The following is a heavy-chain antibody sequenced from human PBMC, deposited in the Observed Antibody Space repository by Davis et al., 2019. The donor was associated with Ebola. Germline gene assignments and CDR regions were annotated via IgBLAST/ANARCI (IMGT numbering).Heavy chain of an antibody. V-gene: IGHV4-59*12. Sequence: MPSETLSLTCTVSGGSISSYYWSWIRQPPGKGLEWIGYIYYSGSTYYNPSLKSRVTISVDTSKNQFSLKLSSVTAADTAVYYCARGFSNIVVVPAASWFDPWGQGTLVTVSS. D-gene: IGHD2-2*01. CDR3: ARGFSNIVVVPAASWFDP. J-gene: IGHJ5*02. CDR1: GGSISSYY. CDR2: IYYSGST.